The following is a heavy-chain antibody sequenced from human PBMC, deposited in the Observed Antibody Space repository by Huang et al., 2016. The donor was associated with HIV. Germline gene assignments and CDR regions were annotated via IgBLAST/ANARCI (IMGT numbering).Heavy chain of an antibody. J-gene: IGHJ3*02. CDR1: GFKFSNYW. V-gene: IGHV3-74*01. CDR2: IKIDGRTT. CDR3: ARAGGFEI. D-gene: IGHD2-15*01. Sequence: EEHLVESGGGLVQPGGSLRLSCEASGFKFSNYWMQWVRQAPGKGWRWVSRIKIDGRTTDYADSVKGRFTISRDNAKNTLYLQMSSRTAEDTAIYYCARAGGFEIWGQGTVVTVSS.